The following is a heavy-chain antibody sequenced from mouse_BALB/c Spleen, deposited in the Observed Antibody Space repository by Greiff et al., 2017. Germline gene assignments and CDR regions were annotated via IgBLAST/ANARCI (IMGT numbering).Heavy chain of an antibody. Sequence: EVKLQESGPSLVKPSQTLSLTCSVTGDSITSGYWNWIRKFPGNKLEYMGYISYSGSTYYNPSLKSRISITRDTSKNQYYLQLNSVTTEDTATYYCARSPRATGYYAMDYWGQGTSVTVSS. CDR3: ARSPRATGYYAMDY. J-gene: IGHJ4*01. CDR2: ISYSGST. V-gene: IGHV3-8*02. CDR1: GDSITSGY. D-gene: IGHD3-1*01.